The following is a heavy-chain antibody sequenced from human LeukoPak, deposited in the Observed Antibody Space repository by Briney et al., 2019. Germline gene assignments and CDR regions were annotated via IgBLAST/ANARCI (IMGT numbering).Heavy chain of an antibody. CDR2: INPNSGGT. Sequence: ASVKVSCKASGYTFTGYYMHWVRQAPGQGLEWMGWINPNSGGTNYAQKFQGRVTMTRDTSISTAYMELSRLRSDDTAVYYCARGGPPYYYDSSGKTYFDYWGQGTLVTVSS. CDR3: ARGGPPYYYDSSGKTYFDY. CDR1: GYTFTGYY. D-gene: IGHD3-22*01. J-gene: IGHJ4*02. V-gene: IGHV1-2*02.